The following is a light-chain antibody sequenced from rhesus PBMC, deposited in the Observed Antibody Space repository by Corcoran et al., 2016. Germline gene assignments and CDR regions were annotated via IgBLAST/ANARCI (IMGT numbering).Light chain of an antibody. J-gene: IGKJ1*01. CDR2: EAS. Sequence: DIQMTQSTSSLSASVGDRVTITCRASQGITNDLAWYQQKPGENPKLLIYEASTLQSGIPSRFSGSGVGTDFTLTISSLQSEDFATYYCQHYYSTPRTFGQGTKVEIK. CDR3: QHYYSTPRT. V-gene: IGKV1-25*01. CDR1: QGITND.